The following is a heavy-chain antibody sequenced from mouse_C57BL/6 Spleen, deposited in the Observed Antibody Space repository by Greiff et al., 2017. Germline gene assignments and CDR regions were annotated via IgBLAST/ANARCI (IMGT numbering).Heavy chain of an antibody. CDR2: IDPEDGDT. J-gene: IGHJ1*03. CDR1: GFNIKDYY. CDR3: NYGSSYWYDDV. D-gene: IGHD1-1*01. V-gene: IGHV14-1*01. Sequence: EVQLQQSGAELVRPGASVKLSCTASGFNIKDYYMHWVKQRPEQGLEWIGRIDPEDGDTEYAPKFQGKATMTADTSSNTASLQLSSLTSEDTAVYYCNYGSSYWYDDVWGTGTTVTVSS.